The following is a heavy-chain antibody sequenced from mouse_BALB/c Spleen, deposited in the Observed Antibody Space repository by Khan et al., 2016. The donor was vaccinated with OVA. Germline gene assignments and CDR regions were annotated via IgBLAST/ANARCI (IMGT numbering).Heavy chain of an antibody. CDR3: ARTARIKY. Sequence: EVQLQESGPGLVKPSQSLSLTCTVTGYSITSGCGWNWIRQFAGNKLEWMGYISYSGSTNYNPSLKSRISITRDTSKNQFFLQLNSVTTEDTATYYCARTARIKYWGQGTTLTVSS. CDR1: GYSITSGCG. J-gene: IGHJ2*01. V-gene: IGHV3-2*02. CDR2: ISYSGST. D-gene: IGHD1-2*01.